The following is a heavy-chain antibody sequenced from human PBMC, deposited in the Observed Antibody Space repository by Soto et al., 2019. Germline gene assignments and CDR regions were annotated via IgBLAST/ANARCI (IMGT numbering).Heavy chain of an antibody. CDR3: ARGRARIAVAGTRHLDDY. CDR2: ISAYNGNT. CDR1: GYTFTSYG. Sequence: ASVKVSCKASGYTFTSYGISWVRQAPGQGLEWMGWISAYNGNTNYAQKLQGRVTMTTDTSTSTAYMELRSLRSDDTAVYYCARGRARIAVAGTRHLDDYWGQGTLVTVSS. D-gene: IGHD6-19*01. V-gene: IGHV1-18*01. J-gene: IGHJ4*02.